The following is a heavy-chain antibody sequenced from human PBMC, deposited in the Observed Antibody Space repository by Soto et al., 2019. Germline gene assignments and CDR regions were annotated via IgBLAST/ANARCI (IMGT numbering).Heavy chain of an antibody. V-gene: IGHV4-34*01. Sequence: QVQLQQWGAGLLKPSETLSLTCAAYGGSFSGYYWRRIRQPPGKGLEWIGEINHSGSTNYNPSLKSRITVSVDTSKDQFYLKLSSVAAADTDVYYCARGATVKLDYWGQGTLVTVSS. J-gene: IGHJ4*02. D-gene: IGHD4-17*01. CDR3: ARGATVKLDY. CDR1: GGSFSGYY. CDR2: INHSGST.